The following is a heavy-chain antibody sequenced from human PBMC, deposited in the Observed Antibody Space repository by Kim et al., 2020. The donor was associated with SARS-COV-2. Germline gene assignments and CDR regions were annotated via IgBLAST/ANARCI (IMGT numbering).Heavy chain of an antibody. CDR3: ARDRGIHSFDP. CDR1: GGSISSGGYY. D-gene: IGHD2-15*01. J-gene: IGHJ5*02. CDR2: IYYSGST. Sequence: SETLSLTCTVSGGSISSGGYYWSWIRQHPGKGLEWIGYIYYSGSTYYNPSLKSRVAISVDTSKNQFSLKLSSVTAADTAVYYCARDRGIHSFDPWGQGTLVTVSS. V-gene: IGHV4-31*03.